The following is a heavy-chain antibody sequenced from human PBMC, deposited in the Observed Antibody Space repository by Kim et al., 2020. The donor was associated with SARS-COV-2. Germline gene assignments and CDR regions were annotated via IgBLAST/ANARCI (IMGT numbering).Heavy chain of an antibody. D-gene: IGHD6-6*01. CDR2: ISYDGSNK. V-gene: IGHV3-30*04. CDR1: GFTFSSYA. CDR3: ARDSLGYSSSSEQTYDA. J-gene: IGHJ3*01. Sequence: GGSLRLSCAASGFTFSSYAMHWVRQAPGKGLEWVAVISYDGSNKYYVDSVKGRFTISRDNSKNTLYLQMNSLRAEDTAVYYCARDSLGYSSSSEQTYDA.